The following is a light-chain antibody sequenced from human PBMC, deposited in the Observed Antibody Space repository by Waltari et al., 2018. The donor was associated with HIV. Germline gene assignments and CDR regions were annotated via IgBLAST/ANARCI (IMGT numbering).Light chain of an antibody. Sequence: QSALTQPASVSGSPGQSIPISCTGTNSYIGKYNLVSWYQQFPGKAPILLIYDVNKRPSGVSNRFSGSKSGNTASLTISGLQAEDEADYYCCSYAGTLVFGGGTRLTVL. CDR2: DVN. CDR1: NSYIGKYNL. J-gene: IGLJ3*02. CDR3: CSYAGTLV. V-gene: IGLV2-23*02.